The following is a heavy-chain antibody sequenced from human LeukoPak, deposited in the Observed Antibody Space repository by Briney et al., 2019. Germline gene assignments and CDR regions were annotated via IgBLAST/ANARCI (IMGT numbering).Heavy chain of an antibody. V-gene: IGHV3-48*01. CDR2: ISSSSSTI. CDR1: GFTFSRYS. D-gene: IGHD6-6*01. J-gene: IGHJ4*02. Sequence: GGSLRLSCAASGFTFSRYSMNWVRQAPGKGLEWVSYISSSSSTIYYADSVKGRFTISRDNAKNSLYLQMNSLRAEDTAVYYCARDFIAARHDYWGRGTLVTVSS. CDR3: ARDFIAARHDY.